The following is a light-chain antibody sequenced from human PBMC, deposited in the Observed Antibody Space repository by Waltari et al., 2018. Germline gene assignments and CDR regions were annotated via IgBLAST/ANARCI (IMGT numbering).Light chain of an antibody. CDR3: SSYTSSGTLV. Sequence: QSALTQPASVSGSPGQSITISGTGTSSDVGRYNYVSWSQQHPGKAPKLMIYDVSDRPSGVSNRFSGSKSGNTASLTISGLQAEDEADYYCSSYTSSGTLVFGSGTKVTVL. J-gene: IGLJ6*01. CDR1: SSDVGRYNY. CDR2: DVS. V-gene: IGLV2-14*03.